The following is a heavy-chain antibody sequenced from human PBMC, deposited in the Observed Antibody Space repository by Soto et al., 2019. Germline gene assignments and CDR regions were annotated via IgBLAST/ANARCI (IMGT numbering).Heavy chain of an antibody. D-gene: IGHD3-3*01. J-gene: IGHJ6*02. CDR1: GGTFSSYA. Sequence: SVKVSCKASGGTFSSYAISWVRQAPGQGLEWMGGIIPIFGTANYAQKFQGRVTITADESTSTAYMELSSLRSEDTAVYYCARDYRRGCLEYENYYYYGMDVWGQGTTVTVSS. V-gene: IGHV1-69*13. CDR3: ARDYRRGCLEYENYYYYGMDV. CDR2: IIPIFGTA.